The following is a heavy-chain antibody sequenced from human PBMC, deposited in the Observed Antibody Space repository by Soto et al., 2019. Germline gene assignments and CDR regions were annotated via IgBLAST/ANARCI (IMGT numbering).Heavy chain of an antibody. J-gene: IGHJ4*02. CDR1: GFSFSDYA. CDR2: ISATGGST. V-gene: IGHV3-23*01. Sequence: EVQLLDSGGGLVQPGGSLRLSCAASGFSFSDYAMNWVRQAPGKGLEWVSEISATGGSTFYADFVKGRFTISRDNSKNTLYLHLTSLRDEDTARYYCTKASIAWYDNKNYYFDDWCPGTLVTVSS. D-gene: IGHD6-19*01. CDR3: TKASIAWYDNKNYYFDD.